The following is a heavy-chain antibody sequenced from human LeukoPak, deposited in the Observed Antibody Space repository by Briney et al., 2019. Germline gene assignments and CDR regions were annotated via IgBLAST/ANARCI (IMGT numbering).Heavy chain of an antibody. V-gene: IGHV4-39*07. J-gene: IGHJ4*02. CDR1: GGSISSSTYY. CDR3: ARDGYYDVLTGWFDY. Sequence: SQTLSLTCTVSGGSISSSTYYWGWIRQPPGKGLEWIGSIYYSGSIYYNPSFESRVTIAVDTSKNHFSLKLSSVTAADTAVYYCARDGYYDVLTGWFDYWGQGTLVTVSS. D-gene: IGHD3-9*01. CDR2: IYYSGSI.